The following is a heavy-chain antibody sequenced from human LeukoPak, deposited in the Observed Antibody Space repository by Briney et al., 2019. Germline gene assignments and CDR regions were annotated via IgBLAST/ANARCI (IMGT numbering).Heavy chain of an antibody. Sequence: SETLSLTCTVSGDSISSSSYYWGWIRQPPGKGLEWIGSIYYSGSTYYSPSLKSRVTISVDTSKNQFSLKLSSVTAADTAVYYCARHYLPGSGNSWYMDVWGKGTTVTVSS. V-gene: IGHV4-39*01. J-gene: IGHJ6*03. CDR1: GDSISSSSYY. CDR3: ARHYLPGSGNSWYMDV. CDR2: IYYSGST. D-gene: IGHD3-10*01.